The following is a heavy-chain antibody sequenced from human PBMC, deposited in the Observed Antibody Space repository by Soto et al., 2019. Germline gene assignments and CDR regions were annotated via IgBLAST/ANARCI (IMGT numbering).Heavy chain of an antibody. J-gene: IGHJ4*02. CDR2: ISAYNGNT. CDR3: AAVKKQLVTLGYYFDY. CDR1: CYSFTSYG. V-gene: IGHV1-18*01. D-gene: IGHD6-13*01. Sequence: SEEVSYKASCYSFTSYGISWVRQAPVQGLEWMGWISAYNGNTNYAQKLQGRVTMTTDTSTSTAYMELRSLRSDDTAVYYCAAVKKQLVTLGYYFDYWGQGTLVTVYS.